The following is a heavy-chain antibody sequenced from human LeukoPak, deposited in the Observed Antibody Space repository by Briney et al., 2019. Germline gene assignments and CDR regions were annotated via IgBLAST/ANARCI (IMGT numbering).Heavy chain of an antibody. Sequence: TSETLSLTCAVYGGSFSDYYWTWIRQPPGKGLEWIGGINHRGSTHYNPSLKSRVTISVDTSKKQFSLKLSSVTAADTAVYYCATYSTGFDIWGQGTVVTVSS. CDR1: GGSFSDYY. V-gene: IGHV4-34*01. CDR3: ATYSTGFDI. J-gene: IGHJ3*02. CDR2: INHRGST. D-gene: IGHD6-19*01.